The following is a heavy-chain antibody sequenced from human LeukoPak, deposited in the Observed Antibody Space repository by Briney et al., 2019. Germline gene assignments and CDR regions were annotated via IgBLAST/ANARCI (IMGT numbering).Heavy chain of an antibody. D-gene: IGHD3-3*01. CDR2: ITASSTTI. V-gene: IGHV3-48*03. CDR3: AKESGQLDV. Sequence: GGSLRLSCAASGFSFSNYEMNWVRQAPGQGLEWISYITASSTTIYYADSVKGRFTISRDNSKNTLYLQMNSLRGEDTAVYYCAKESGQLDVWGKGTTVTVSS. J-gene: IGHJ6*04. CDR1: GFSFSNYE.